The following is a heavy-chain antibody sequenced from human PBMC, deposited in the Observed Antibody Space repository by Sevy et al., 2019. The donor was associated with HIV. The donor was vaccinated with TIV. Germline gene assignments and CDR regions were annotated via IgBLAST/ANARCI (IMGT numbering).Heavy chain of an antibody. Sequence: SETLSLTCTVSGGSISSSSYYWGWIRQPPGKGLEWIGSIYYSGSTYYNPSLKSRVTISVDTSKNQFSLKLSSVTAAETAVYYCARPTKYYDYVWGSFDAFDIWGQGTMVTVSS. V-gene: IGHV4-39*01. D-gene: IGHD3-16*01. CDR3: ARPTKYYDYVWGSFDAFDI. J-gene: IGHJ3*02. CDR2: IYYSGST. CDR1: GGSISSSSYY.